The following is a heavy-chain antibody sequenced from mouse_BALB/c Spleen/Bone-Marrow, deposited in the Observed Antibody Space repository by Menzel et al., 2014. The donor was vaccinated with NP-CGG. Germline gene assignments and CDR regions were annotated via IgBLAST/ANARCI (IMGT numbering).Heavy chain of an antibody. CDR2: INPYTGAT. CDR3: ARGDWFTY. J-gene: IGHJ3*01. V-gene: IGHV1-37*01. Sequence: VQLQQSGPELVKPGTSVKISCKASGYSFTGYYMHWVKQSHVKSLEWIGRINPYTGATTYNQNFNVKASLTVDKSSSAANMELHSLTSEDSAVYYCARGDWFTYWGQGTLVTVSA. CDR1: GYSFTGYY.